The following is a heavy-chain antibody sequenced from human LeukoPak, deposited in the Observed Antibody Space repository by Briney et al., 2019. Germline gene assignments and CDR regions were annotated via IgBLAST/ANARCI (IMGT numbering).Heavy chain of an antibody. V-gene: IGHV4-4*07. D-gene: IGHD5-24*01. CDR2: ILTSGST. CDR1: AVSISSNY. Sequence: SETLSLTCTVSAVSISSNYWSWIRQPAGKGLEWIGRILTSGSTNYNPSLESRVTLSLGTSKNQFSLKLSSVTAADTAVYYCARKMAAPNAFDIWGQGTLVTVSS. J-gene: IGHJ3*02. CDR3: ARKMAAPNAFDI.